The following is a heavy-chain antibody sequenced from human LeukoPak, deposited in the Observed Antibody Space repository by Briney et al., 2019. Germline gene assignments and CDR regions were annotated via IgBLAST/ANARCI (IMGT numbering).Heavy chain of an antibody. V-gene: IGHV3-43D*04. J-gene: IGHJ3*01. CDR2: TIWEGGSA. D-gene: IGHD1-26*01. CDR3: TQGGFKREQDTLRT. Sequence: GGSMRLSRAVYRFSFEHYAMDWVRQAQGEVLAWVSLTIWEGGSAYYADSVKGRFTLARDDRTNSLYMQMNSLQTEHTAFNYRTQGGFKREQDTLRTWGQGTMVTVPS. CDR1: RFSFEHYA.